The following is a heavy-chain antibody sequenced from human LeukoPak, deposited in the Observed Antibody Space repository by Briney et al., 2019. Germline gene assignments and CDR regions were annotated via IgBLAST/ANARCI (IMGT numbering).Heavy chain of an antibody. J-gene: IGHJ4*02. D-gene: IGHD5-18*01. V-gene: IGHV4-34*01. CDR3: ARGAQSKTWIRLWLPTQNFFDY. CDR1: GGSFSGYY. CDR2: INHSGST. Sequence: SETLSLTCAVYGGSFSGYYWSWIRQPPGKGLEWIGEINHSGSTNYNPSLKSRVTISVDTSKNQFSLKLSSVTAADTAVYYCARGAQSKTWIRLWLPTQNFFDYWGQGTLVTVSS.